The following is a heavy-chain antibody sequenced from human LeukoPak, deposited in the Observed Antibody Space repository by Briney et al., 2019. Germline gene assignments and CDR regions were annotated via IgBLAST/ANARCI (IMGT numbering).Heavy chain of an antibody. V-gene: IGHV3-49*03. J-gene: IGHJ4*02. CDR3: TRVSRGNANDY. CDR1: GFTFGDYV. D-gene: IGHD5-12*01. CDR2: IRSKAPGETT. Sequence: PGGSLRLSCTASGFTFGDYVMSWFRQAPGKGLEWVGFIRSKAPGETTDYAASVQGRFTISRDDSKSIAYLQMNSLNTEDTAVYYCTRVSRGNANDYWGQGTLVTVSS.